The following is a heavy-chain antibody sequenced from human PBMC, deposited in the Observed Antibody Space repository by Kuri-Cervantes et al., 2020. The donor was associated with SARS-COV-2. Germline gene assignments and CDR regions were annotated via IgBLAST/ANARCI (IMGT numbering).Heavy chain of an antibody. J-gene: IGHJ6*02. Sequence: SVKVSCKASGGTFSSYAISWVRQAPGQGLEWMGRIIPILGIANYAQKFQGRVTITADKSTSIAYMTLSSLRSDDTAVYYCARDRGVEARWEGDYYHVMDVWGPGTTVTVSS. CDR1: GGTFSSYA. CDR3: ARDRGVEARWEGDYYHVMDV. V-gene: IGHV1-69*04. D-gene: IGHD1-26*01. CDR2: IIPILGIA.